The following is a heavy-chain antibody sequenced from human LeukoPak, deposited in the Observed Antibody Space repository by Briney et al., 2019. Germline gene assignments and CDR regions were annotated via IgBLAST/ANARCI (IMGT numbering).Heavy chain of an antibody. J-gene: IGHJ5*02. CDR3: ARHPGGFDP. CDR2: IYYSGST. CDR1: GGSISSSSYY. Sequence: SETLSLTCTVSGGSISSSSYYWGWIRQPPGKGLEWIGSIYYSGSTYYNPSRKSRVTISVDTSKNQFSLKLSSVTAADTAVYYCARHPGGFDPWGQGTLVTVSS. V-gene: IGHV4-39*01. D-gene: IGHD1-26*01.